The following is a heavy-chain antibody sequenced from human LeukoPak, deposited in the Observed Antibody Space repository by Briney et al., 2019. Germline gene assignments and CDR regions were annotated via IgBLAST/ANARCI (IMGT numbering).Heavy chain of an antibody. Sequence: PGGSLRLSSAASGFTFSSYWMNWVRHAPGKGLVWVSRIASDGSSTTYADSVKGRFSISRDNAKNTLYLQMNSLRVEDTAVYYCARGRPHGNDYWGQGTLVTVSS. CDR1: GFTFSSYW. CDR3: ARGRPHGNDY. V-gene: IGHV3-74*01. D-gene: IGHD4-23*01. J-gene: IGHJ4*02. CDR2: IASDGSST.